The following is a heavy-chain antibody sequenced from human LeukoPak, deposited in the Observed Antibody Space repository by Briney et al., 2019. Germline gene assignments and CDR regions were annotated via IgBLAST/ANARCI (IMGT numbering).Heavy chain of an antibody. CDR3: AREELRRFANFDY. Sequence: SETLSLACTVSGYSISSGYYWGWIRQPPGKGLEWIGSIYHSGSTYYNPSLKSRVTISVDTSKNQFSLKLSSVTAADTAVYYCAREELRRFANFDYWGQGTLVTVSS. J-gene: IGHJ4*02. CDR2: IYHSGST. CDR1: GYSISSGYY. V-gene: IGHV4-38-2*02. D-gene: IGHD4-23*01.